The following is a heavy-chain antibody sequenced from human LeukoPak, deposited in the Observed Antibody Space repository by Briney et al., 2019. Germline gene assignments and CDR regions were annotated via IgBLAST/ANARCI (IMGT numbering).Heavy chain of an antibody. Sequence: GGSLRLSCAASGFTFSSYWMSWVRQAPGKGLEWVANIKQDGSEKYYVDSVKGRFTISRDNAKNSLYLQMNSLRAEDTAVYYCAREEGSSGRYYFYYYMDVWGKGTTVTVSS. CDR1: GFTFSSYW. V-gene: IGHV3-7*01. CDR2: IKQDGSEK. CDR3: AREEGSSGRYYFYYYMDV. D-gene: IGHD3-22*01. J-gene: IGHJ6*03.